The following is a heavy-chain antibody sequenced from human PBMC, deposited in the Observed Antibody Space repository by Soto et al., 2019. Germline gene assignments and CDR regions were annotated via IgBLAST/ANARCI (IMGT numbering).Heavy chain of an antibody. Sequence: QVQLVQSGAEVKKPGASVKVSCKASGYTFTSYDINWVRQATGQGLEWMGWMNPNSGNTGYAQKFLGRVTMTRNTSISTAYMELSSLRSEDTAVYYCARGRLAIPTHEGDWFDPWGQGTLVTVSS. CDR3: ARGRLAIPTHEGDWFDP. D-gene: IGHD5-18*01. CDR2: MNPNSGNT. J-gene: IGHJ5*02. V-gene: IGHV1-8*01. CDR1: GYTFTSYD.